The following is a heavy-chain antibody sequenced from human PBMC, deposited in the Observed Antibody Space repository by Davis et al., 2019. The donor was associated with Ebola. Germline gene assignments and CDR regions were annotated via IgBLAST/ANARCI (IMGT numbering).Heavy chain of an antibody. CDR1: GYTFTSYA. CDR2: INTGNGNT. D-gene: IGHD6-19*01. V-gene: IGHV1-3*04. Sequence: AASVKVSCKASGYTFTSYAMHWVRQAPGQRLEWMGWINTGNGNTKYSQKFQGRVTITRDTSTSTAYMELRSLRSDDTAVYYCARASSGWYNWFDPWGQGTLVTVSS. J-gene: IGHJ5*02. CDR3: ARASSGWYNWFDP.